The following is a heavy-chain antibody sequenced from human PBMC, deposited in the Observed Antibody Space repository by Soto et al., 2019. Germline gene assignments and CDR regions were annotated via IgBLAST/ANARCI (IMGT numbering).Heavy chain of an antibody. CDR2: IYYSGST. CDR3: ARLEGLRSWFDP. V-gene: IGHV4-39*01. J-gene: IGHJ5*02. D-gene: IGHD5-12*01. CDR1: GGSISSSSYY. Sequence: SETLSLTCTVSGGSISSSSYYWGWIRQPPGKGLEWIGSIYYSGSTYYNPSLKSRVTISVDTSKNQFSLKLSSVTAADTAVYYCARLEGLRSWFDPWGQGTLVTVSS.